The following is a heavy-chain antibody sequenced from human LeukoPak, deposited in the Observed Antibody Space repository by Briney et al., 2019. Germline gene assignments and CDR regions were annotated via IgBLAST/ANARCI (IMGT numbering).Heavy chain of an antibody. J-gene: IGHJ4*02. CDR2: IRSKAYGGTT. V-gene: IGHV3-49*04. D-gene: IGHD3-22*01. CDR1: GFTFGDYA. Sequence: GGSLRLSCTASGFTFGDYAMSWVRQAPGKGLEGVGFIRSKAYGGTTEYAASVKGRFTISRDDSKSIAYLQMNSLKTEDTAVYYCTRDQYGDYYDSSGYGDYWGQGTLVTVSS. CDR3: TRDQYGDYYDSSGYGDY.